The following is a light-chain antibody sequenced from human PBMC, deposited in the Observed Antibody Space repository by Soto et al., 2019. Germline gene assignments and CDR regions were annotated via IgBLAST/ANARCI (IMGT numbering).Light chain of an antibody. CDR3: AAWDDSLNGVV. Sequence: QSVLTQPPSASGTPGQRVTISCSGSSSNIGTNTVNWYQQLPGTAPKLLIYTYNQRPSGVPDRFSGSESGTSASLAISGLQSEDEADYYCAAWDDSLNGVVFGGGTKLTVL. J-gene: IGLJ2*01. V-gene: IGLV1-44*01. CDR1: SSNIGTNT. CDR2: TYN.